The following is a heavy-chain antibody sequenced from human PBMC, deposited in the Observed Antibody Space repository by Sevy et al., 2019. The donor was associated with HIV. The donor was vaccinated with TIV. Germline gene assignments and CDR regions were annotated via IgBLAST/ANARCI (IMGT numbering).Heavy chain of an antibody. Sequence: GGYLRLSCAASGFIFSSYSMQWVRQAPGKGLEWVAVISYNGNNKFYADSVKARLTMSRDNSNNTVYLQMTNLRAEDTTVYFCVRVRRMLYGPLDYWGQGTLVTVSS. CDR1: GFIFSSYS. J-gene: IGHJ4*01. CDR2: ISYNGNNK. V-gene: IGHV3-30*04. D-gene: IGHD2-8*01. CDR3: VRVRRMLYGPLDY.